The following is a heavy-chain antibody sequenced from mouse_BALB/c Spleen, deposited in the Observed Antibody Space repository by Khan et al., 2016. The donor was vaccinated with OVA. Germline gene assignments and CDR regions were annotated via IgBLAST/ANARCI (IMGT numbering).Heavy chain of an antibody. CDR2: INPSNGGT. J-gene: IGHJ3*01. V-gene: IGHV1S81*02. CDR3: TRSGWAAFAY. CDR1: GYTFTSYY. Sequence: QVQLQQSGAELVKPGASVKLSCKASGYTFTSYYIYWVKQRPGQGLEGIGGINPSNGGTYFNEKFQSKATLTVDKSSSKAFMQVRSLTSEDSAVFYCTRSGWAAFAYWGQGTLVTVSA. D-gene: IGHD1-1*02.